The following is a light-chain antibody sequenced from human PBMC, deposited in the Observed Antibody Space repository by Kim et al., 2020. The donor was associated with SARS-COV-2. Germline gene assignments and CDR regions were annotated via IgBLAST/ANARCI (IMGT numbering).Light chain of an antibody. Sequence: DIHMTQFPSTVSASVGDTVTITCRASQGISNRLIWFQQKPGQVPRRLIYAVSTLQSGVPSRFSGSGSGTDFTLTISSLQPEDFATYYCLQHNEYPLTFGGGTQVDIK. CDR3: LQHNEYPLT. CDR1: QGISNR. CDR2: AVS. V-gene: IGKV1-17*03. J-gene: IGKJ4*01.